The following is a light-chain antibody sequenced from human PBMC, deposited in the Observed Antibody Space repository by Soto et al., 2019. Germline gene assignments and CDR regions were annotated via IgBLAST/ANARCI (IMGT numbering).Light chain of an antibody. V-gene: IGLV1-51*01. CDR3: SSYAGSNNYV. J-gene: IGLJ1*01. CDR1: NSNVGSKY. CDR2: DDS. Sequence: QSVLTQPPSVSAAPGQNVTISCSGSNSNVGSKYVSWFQQVPGTAPKLLIFDDSKRPSGIPDRFSGSKSGNTASLTVSGLQAEDEADYYCSSYAGSNNYVFGTGTKLTVL.